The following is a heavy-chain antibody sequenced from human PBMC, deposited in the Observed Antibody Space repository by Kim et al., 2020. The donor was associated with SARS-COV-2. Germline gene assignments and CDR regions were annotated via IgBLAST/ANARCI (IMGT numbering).Heavy chain of an antibody. CDR2: ISGSNGAT. J-gene: IGHJ4*02. Sequence: ASVKVSCKASGYTFSNYGISWVRLAPGQGLEWMRWISGSNGATKYAQKFQGRVTMTTDTSADTAYMELRSLRSDDTALYYCARAHYSTNSPFFYWGQGTLVTVSS. D-gene: IGHD2-8*01. CDR1: GYTFSNYG. CDR3: ARAHYSTNSPFFY. V-gene: IGHV1-18*01.